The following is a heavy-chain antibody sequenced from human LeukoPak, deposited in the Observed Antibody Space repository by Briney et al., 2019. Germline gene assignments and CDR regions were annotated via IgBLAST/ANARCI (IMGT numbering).Heavy chain of an antibody. Sequence: PSETLSLTCSVSGGSISTSSYYWDWIRQPPGRGLEWIGSVYFSGSTYYNPSLQSRVALFVDTSKNHFSLRLSSVTAADTALYYCARMRSTAYIMDVWGQGTTVTVSS. CDR1: GGSISTSSYY. J-gene: IGHJ6*02. CDR3: ARMRSTAYIMDV. D-gene: IGHD1-26*01. CDR2: VYFSGST. V-gene: IGHV4-39*02.